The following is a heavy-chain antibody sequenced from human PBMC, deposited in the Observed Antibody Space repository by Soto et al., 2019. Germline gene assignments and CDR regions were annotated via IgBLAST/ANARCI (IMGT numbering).Heavy chain of an antibody. J-gene: IGHJ6*03. D-gene: IGHD6-13*01. CDR2: ISSSSSYI. CDR1: GFTFSSYS. CDR3: ARREGYSSSWYGRGMTGDAHYYYYMDV. V-gene: IGHV3-21*01. Sequence: GGSLRLSCAASGFTFSSYSMNWVRQAPGKGLEWVSSISSSSSYIYYADSVKGRFTISRDNAKNSLYLQMNSLRAEDTAVYYCARREGYSSSWYGRGMTGDAHYYYYMDVWGKGTTVTVSS.